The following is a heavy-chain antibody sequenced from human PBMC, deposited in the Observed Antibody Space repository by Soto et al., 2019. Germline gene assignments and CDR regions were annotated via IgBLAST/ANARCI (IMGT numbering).Heavy chain of an antibody. J-gene: IGHJ4*02. V-gene: IGHV3-15*07. CDR2: IKSKTDAGTT. CDR3: ISGAIRF. Sequence: EVQLVESGGGLVKPGGSLRLSCAASGFTFSNTGMNWVRQTPGKGLEWVARIKSKTDAGTTDYAAPVKGRFTISRDDSKNMWYLQMISLETEDTAVYYCISGAIRFGGQGTLVTVSS. CDR1: GFTFSNTG. D-gene: IGHD3-10*01.